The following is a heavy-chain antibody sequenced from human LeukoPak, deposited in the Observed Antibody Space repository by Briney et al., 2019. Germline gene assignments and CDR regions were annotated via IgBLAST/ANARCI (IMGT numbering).Heavy chain of an antibody. CDR1: GGSFSGCY. CDR3: ARGGQRPFDY. V-gene: IGHV4-59*01. Sequence: SETLSLTCAVYGGSFSGCYWSWIRQAPGKGLEWIGYVSYSGSTNYNPSLKSRVTISVDTSKNQFSLRLSSVTAADTALYYCARGGQRPFDYWGQGTLVTVSS. CDR2: VSYSGST. D-gene: IGHD6-25*01. J-gene: IGHJ4*02.